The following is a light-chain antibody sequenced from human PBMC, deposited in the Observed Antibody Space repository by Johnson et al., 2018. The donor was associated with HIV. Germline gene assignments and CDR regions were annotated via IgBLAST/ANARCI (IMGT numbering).Light chain of an antibody. V-gene: IGLV1-51*02. CDR3: ATWDTSLSAGGV. Sequence: QSVLTQPPSMSAAPGQKVTISCSGSSSNIGNNYVSWYQQLPGTAPKLLIYESNKRPSGIPARFSGSKSGTSATLDITGLQTGDEADYYCATWDTSLSAGGVFGTGTKVTVL. J-gene: IGLJ1*01. CDR1: SSNIGNNY. CDR2: ESN.